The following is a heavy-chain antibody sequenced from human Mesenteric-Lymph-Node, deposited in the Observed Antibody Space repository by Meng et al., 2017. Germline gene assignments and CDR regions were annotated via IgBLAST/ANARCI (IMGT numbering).Heavy chain of an antibody. J-gene: IGHJ4*02. D-gene: IGHD4-23*01. CDR3: AKTTVAAGPCFDY. Sequence: SVKVSCKASRGTFKKFAISWVRQAPGQGLEWMGGINPIFGTANYAQKFQGRVTITTDESTSTAYMGLSSLRSEDTAVCYCAKTTVAAGPCFDYWGQGTLVTVSS. CDR2: INPIFGTA. V-gene: IGHV1-69*05. CDR1: RGTFKKFA.